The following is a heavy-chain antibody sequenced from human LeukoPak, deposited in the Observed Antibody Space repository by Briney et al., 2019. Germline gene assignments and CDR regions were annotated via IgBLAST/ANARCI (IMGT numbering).Heavy chain of an antibody. Sequence: SVKVSCKASGGTFSSYAISWVRQAPGQGLEWMGRIIPILGIANYAQKFQGRVTITADKSTSTADMELSSVRSEDTAVYDCARPLTETNGFDPWGQGTLVTVSS. D-gene: IGHD1-14*01. CDR3: ARPLTETNGFDP. CDR1: GGTFSSYA. J-gene: IGHJ5*02. V-gene: IGHV1-69*04. CDR2: IIPILGIA.